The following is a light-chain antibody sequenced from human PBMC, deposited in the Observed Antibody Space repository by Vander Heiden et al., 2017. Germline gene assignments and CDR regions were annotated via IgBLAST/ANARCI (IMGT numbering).Light chain of an antibody. V-gene: IGLV2-8*01. CDR2: EVS. CDR1: SSDIGTYNY. CDR3: CSYAGSKNWL. J-gene: IGLJ2*01. Sequence: QSALTPPPSAPESPGQSVTISCTGTSSDIGTYNYVFWYQQHPGKAPKLMISEVSKRPSGVPDRFSGSKSGNTASLTVSGLQAEDEADYYCCSYAGSKNWLFGGGTKLTVL.